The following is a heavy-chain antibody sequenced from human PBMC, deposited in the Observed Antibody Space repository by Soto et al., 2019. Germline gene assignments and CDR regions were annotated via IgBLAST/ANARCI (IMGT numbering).Heavy chain of an antibody. J-gene: IGHJ4*02. V-gene: IGHV4-4*02. CDR1: GGSISSSNW. D-gene: IGHD5-18*01. Sequence: PSETLSLTCAVSGGSISSSNWWSWVRQPPGKGLEWIGEIYHSGSTNYNPSLKSRVTISVDKSKNQFSLKLSSVTAADTAVYYCARYVDTAMDPYYFDYWGQGTQVTVSS. CDR3: ARYVDTAMDPYYFDY. CDR2: IYHSGST.